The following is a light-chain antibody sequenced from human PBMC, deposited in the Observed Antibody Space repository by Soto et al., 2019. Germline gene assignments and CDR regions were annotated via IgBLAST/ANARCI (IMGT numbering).Light chain of an antibody. CDR2: GAS. CDR1: QTINYSY. V-gene: IGKV3-20*01. J-gene: IGKJ3*01. Sequence: EIVLTQSPGTLSLSPGERATLSCRASQTINYSYLAWYQQKPGQAHRLLIYGASSRATGIPDRFSGRGSGTDFTLTISRLEPEDFAVYYCQQYGASPCPFGPGTKVDIK. CDR3: QQYGASPCP.